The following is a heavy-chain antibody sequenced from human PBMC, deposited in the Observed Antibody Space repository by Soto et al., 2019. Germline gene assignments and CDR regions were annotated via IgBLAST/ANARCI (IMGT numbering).Heavy chain of an antibody. J-gene: IGHJ1*01. D-gene: IGHD2-21*02. CDR2: IIPIFGTA. CDR3: ARTNTPRGGDSYPSQQ. V-gene: IGHV1-69*13. CDR1: GGTFSSYA. Sequence: GASVKVSCKASGGTFSSYAISWVRQAPGQGLEWMGGIIPIFGTANYAQKFQGRVTITADESTSTAYMELSSLRSEDTAVYYCARTNTPRGGDSYPSQQWGQGTLVTVSS.